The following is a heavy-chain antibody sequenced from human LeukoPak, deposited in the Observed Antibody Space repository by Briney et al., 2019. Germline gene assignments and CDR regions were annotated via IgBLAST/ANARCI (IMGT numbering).Heavy chain of an antibody. V-gene: IGHV4-39*01. CDR2: IYYSGST. Sequence: SETLSLTCSVSGGSTSSSSYYWGWIRQPPGKGLEWLGSIYYSGSTYYNSSLKSRVTISVDTSKNQFSLKLSSVTAADTAVYYSARCYCSGGSCYPDYWGQGTLVTVSS. CDR1: GGSTSSSSYY. J-gene: IGHJ4*02. D-gene: IGHD2-15*01. CDR3: ARCYCSGGSCYPDY.